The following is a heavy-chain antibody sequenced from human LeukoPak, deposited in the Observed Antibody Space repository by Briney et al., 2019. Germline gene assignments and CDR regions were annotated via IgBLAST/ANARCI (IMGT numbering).Heavy chain of an antibody. V-gene: IGHV4-4*02. J-gene: IGHJ5*02. D-gene: IGHD6-19*01. CDR3: AREREHSSGWYPNWFDP. CDR1: GGSISSSNW. CDR2: IYYSGST. Sequence: SGTLSLTCAVSGGSISSSNWWSWVRQPPGKGLEWIGYIYYSGSTNYNPSLKSRVTISVDTSKNQFSLKLSSVTAADTAVYYCAREREHSSGWYPNWFDPWGQGTLVTVSS.